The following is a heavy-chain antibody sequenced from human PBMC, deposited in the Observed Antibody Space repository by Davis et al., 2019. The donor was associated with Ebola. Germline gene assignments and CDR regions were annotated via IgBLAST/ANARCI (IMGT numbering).Heavy chain of an antibody. V-gene: IGHV4-39*07. CDR3: AKEAYYGSGSYTWFDP. J-gene: IGHJ5*02. CDR1: GDSISSGSYY. CDR2: IYHSGTT. Sequence: SETLSLTCTVSGDSISSGSYYWGWIRQPPGKGLEWIGSIYHSGTTYYNPSLKSRVTISIDTSKNQFSLKLTSVTAPDTAVYYCAKEAYYGSGSYTWFDPWGQGTLVTVSS. D-gene: IGHD3-10*01.